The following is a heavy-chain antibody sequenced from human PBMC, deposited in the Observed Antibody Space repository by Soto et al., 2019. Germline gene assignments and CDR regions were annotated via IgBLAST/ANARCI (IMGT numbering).Heavy chain of an antibody. CDR3: GGPKYSGKDYYLDY. J-gene: IGHJ4*02. CDR1: GYSFTTYW. CDR2: IYPGDSDT. V-gene: IGHV5-51*01. D-gene: IGHD1-26*01. Sequence: GESLKISCRGSGYSFTTYWIAWVRQMPGKGLEWMGIIYPGDSDTRYSPSFQGQVTISADKSISTAYLQWSTLKASDTAMYYCGGPKYSGKDYYLDYRGEGTQDTFCS.